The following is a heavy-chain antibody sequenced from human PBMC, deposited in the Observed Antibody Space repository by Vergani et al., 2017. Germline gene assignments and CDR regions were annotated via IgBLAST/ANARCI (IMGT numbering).Heavy chain of an antibody. CDR3: AREGVTSMVRGVLSSTEVDP. CDR1: GYAFTSYH. Sequence: QVQVVQSGAEVTKSGASVKVSCKASGYAFTSYHMHWVRQAPGQGLEWMGIINPSGGYTRYSQKFQGRVTMTRDTSTSTVFMELSSLRSEDTAVYYCAREGVTSMVRGVLSSTEVDPWGQGTLVIVSS. J-gene: IGHJ5*02. V-gene: IGHV1-46*03. CDR2: INPSGGYT. D-gene: IGHD3-10*01.